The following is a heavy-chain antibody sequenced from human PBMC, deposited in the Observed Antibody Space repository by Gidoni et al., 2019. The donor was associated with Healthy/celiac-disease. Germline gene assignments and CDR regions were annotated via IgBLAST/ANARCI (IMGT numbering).Heavy chain of an antibody. CDR1: GGPFSGYY. J-gene: IGHJ4*02. CDR3: ARCFYGSGYYPYFDY. CDR2: IKHSGST. Sequence: QVQLQQWGAGLLKPSETLSLTCAVYGGPFSGYYWSWIRQPPGKGLEWIGEIKHSGSTNYNPSLKSRVTISVDTSKNQFSLKLSSVTAADTAVYYCARCFYGSGYYPYFDYWGQGTLVTVSS. V-gene: IGHV4-34*01. D-gene: IGHD3-22*01.